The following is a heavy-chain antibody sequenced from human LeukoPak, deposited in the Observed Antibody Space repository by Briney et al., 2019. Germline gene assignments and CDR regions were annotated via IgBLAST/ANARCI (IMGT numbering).Heavy chain of an antibody. J-gene: IGHJ4*02. V-gene: IGHV1-69*05. D-gene: IGHD4-17*01. Sequence: SVKVSCKASGGTFSSYAISWVRQAPGQGLEWMGGIIPIFGTANYAQKFQGRITITTDESTSTAYMELSSLRSEDTAVYYCARGAYGDWVRFDYWGQGTLVTVSS. CDR2: IIPIFGTA. CDR1: GGTFSSYA. CDR3: ARGAYGDWVRFDY.